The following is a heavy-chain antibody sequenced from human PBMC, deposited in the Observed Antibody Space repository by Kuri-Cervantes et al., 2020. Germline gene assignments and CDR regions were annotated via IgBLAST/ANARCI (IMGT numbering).Heavy chain of an antibody. Sequence: GGSLRLSGAASGFTFSSYSMNWVRQAPGKGLEWVSSISSSSSYIYYADSVKGRFTISRDNAKNSLYLQMNSLRAEDTAVYYCARDDCSGGSCYSNYWGQGTLVTVSS. D-gene: IGHD2-15*01. J-gene: IGHJ4*02. CDR3: ARDDCSGGSCYSNY. CDR2: ISSSSSYI. CDR1: GFTFSSYS. V-gene: IGHV3-21*01.